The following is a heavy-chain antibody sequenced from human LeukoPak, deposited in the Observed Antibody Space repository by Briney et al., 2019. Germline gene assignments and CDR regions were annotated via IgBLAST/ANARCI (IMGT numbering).Heavy chain of an antibody. D-gene: IGHD4-17*01. V-gene: IGHV4-39*01. CDR3: ARHGDATLDLEAWFDP. Sequence: SETLSLTCTGSGGSISSSSYYWVWIRQPPGKGLEWIGSIYYSGSTNYNPSLKSRVTISVDTSKNQFSLKLSSVTAADTAVYYCARHGDATLDLEAWFDPWGQGTLVTVSS. CDR1: GGSISSSSYY. CDR2: IYYSGST. J-gene: IGHJ5*02.